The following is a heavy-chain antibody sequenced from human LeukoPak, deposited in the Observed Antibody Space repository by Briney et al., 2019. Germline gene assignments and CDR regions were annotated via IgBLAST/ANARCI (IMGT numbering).Heavy chain of an antibody. CDR1: GGTFSSYA. CDR3: ARGGSGYTNSNWFDP. D-gene: IGHD5-12*01. Sequence: GSSVTVSCKASGGTFSSYAISWVRQAPGQGLEWMGGIIPIFGTANYAQKFQGRVTITADKSTSTAYMELSSLRSEDTAVYYCARGGSGYTNSNWFDPWGQGTLVIVSS. V-gene: IGHV1-69*06. CDR2: IIPIFGTA. J-gene: IGHJ5*02.